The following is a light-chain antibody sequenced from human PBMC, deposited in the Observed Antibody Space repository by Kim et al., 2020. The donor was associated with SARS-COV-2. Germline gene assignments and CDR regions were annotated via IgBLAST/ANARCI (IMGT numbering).Light chain of an antibody. J-gene: IGKJ2*01. V-gene: IGKV3-20*01. CDR3: QQYGTLPYT. CDR1: QSVNSRY. CDR2: GAS. Sequence: SPGERAPLSCRASQSVNSRYLAWYQVKPGQAPRLLIFGASSWATGVPDRFSGSGSGTDFTLTISSLEPEDFAVYYCQQYGTLPYTFGQGTKLQI.